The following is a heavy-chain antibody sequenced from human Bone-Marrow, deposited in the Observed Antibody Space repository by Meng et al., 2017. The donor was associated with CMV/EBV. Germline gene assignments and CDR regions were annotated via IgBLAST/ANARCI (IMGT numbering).Heavy chain of an antibody. CDR1: RGSMRRSHYW. D-gene: IGHD3-16*01. CDR2: ISPSGTT. Sequence: SETLSLTCTVSRGSMRRSHYWWGWIRQPPGKGLEWIGYISPSGTTSYTPSLNSRVTISLDTSKNQFALKLTSVTAADTAVYYCARDPATGPRGDHFDYWGQGIRVTVSS. V-gene: IGHV4-61*01. CDR3: ARDPATGPRGDHFDY. J-gene: IGHJ4*02.